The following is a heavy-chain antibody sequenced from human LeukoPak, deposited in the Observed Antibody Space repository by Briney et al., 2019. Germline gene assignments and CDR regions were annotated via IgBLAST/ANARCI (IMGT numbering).Heavy chain of an antibody. CDR2: INWNGGST. V-gene: IGHV3-20*04. CDR3: AGEGASRRNYVVWFDP. J-gene: IGHJ5*02. Sequence: PGGSLRLSCAASGFTFDDYGMSWVRQAPGKGLEWVSGINWNGGSTGYADSVKGRFTISRDNAKNSLYLQMNSLRAEDTALYYCAGEGASRRNYVVWFDPWGQGTLVTVSS. CDR1: GFTFDDYG. D-gene: IGHD4-11*01.